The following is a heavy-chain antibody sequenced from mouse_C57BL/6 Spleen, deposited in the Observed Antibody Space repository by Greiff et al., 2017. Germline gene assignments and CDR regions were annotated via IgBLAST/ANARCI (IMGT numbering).Heavy chain of an antibody. J-gene: IGHJ2*01. CDR2: IYPGSGST. Sequence: QVQLQQPGAELVKPGASVTMSCKASGYTFTSYWITWVKQRPGQGLEWIGDIYPGSGSTNYNAKFKSKATLTVDTSSSTAYMQLSSLTSEDSAVYYCAREELTGNYFDYWGQGTTLTVSS. CDR3: AREELTGNYFDY. V-gene: IGHV1-55*01. CDR1: GYTFTSYW. D-gene: IGHD4-1*01.